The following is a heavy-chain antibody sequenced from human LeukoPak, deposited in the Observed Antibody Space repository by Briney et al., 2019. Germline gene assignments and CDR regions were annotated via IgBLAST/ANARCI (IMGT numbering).Heavy chain of an antibody. CDR3: ARGLVRVNFDY. V-gene: IGHV4-4*02. D-gene: IGHD3-10*01. CDR2: IYHSGST. Sequence: PSETLSLTCAVSGGSISSSNWWTWVRQPPGKGLEWIGEIYHSGSTNYNPPLKSRVTISVDTSKNQFSLKLSSVTAADTAVYYCARGLVRVNFDYWGQGTLVTVSS. J-gene: IGHJ4*02. CDR1: GGSISSSNW.